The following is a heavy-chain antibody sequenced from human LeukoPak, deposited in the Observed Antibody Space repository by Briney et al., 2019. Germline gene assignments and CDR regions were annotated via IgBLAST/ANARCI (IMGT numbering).Heavy chain of an antibody. CDR2: IIPIFGTA. J-gene: IGHJ4*02. Sequence: GASVKVSCKASGGTFSSYAISWVRQAPGQGLEWMGGIIPIFGTANYAQKFQGRVTITTDESTSTAYMELSSLRSEDTAVYYCASSHPQGPIDYWGQGTLVTVSS. V-gene: IGHV1-69*05. CDR1: GGTFSSYA. CDR3: ASSHPQGPIDY.